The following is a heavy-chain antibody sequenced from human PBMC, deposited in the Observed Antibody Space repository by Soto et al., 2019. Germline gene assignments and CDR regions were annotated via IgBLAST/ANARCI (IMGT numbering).Heavy chain of an antibody. D-gene: IGHD6-19*01. CDR1: GFTFSSYE. V-gene: IGHV3-48*03. CDR3: ARTSIAVAGTLDSFDP. J-gene: IGHJ5*02. CDR2: ISSSGSTI. Sequence: PGGSLRLSCAASGFTFSSYEMNWVRQAPGKGLEWVSYISSSGSTIYYADSVKGRFTISRDNAKNSLYLQMNSLRAEDTAVYYCARTSIAVAGTLDSFDPWGQGTLVGVCS.